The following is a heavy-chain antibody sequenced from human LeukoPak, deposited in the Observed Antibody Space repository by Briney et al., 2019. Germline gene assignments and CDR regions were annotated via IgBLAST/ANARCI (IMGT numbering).Heavy chain of an antibody. V-gene: IGHV2-70*01. D-gene: IGHD4-23*01. CDR2: IDWDDDK. J-gene: IGHJ4*02. Sequence: SGPALVKPTQTLTVTCTFSGFSLSTSGMCVSWIRQPPGEALEWLALIDWDDDKFYSTSLKTRLTISKDTSKNQVVLTMTNMDPVDTATYYCARIQAYGGNSEGYYFNYWGQGTLVTVSS. CDR3: ARIQAYGGNSEGYYFNY. CDR1: GFSLSTSGMC.